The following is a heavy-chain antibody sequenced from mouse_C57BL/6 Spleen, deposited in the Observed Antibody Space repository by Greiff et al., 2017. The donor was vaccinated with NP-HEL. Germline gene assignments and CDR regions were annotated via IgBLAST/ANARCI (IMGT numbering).Heavy chain of an antibody. V-gene: IGHV5-6*01. J-gene: IGHJ3*01. CDR3: ARHLTAQVLFAY. D-gene: IGHD3-2*02. CDR1: GFTFSSYG. CDR2: ISSGGSYT. Sequence: EVHLVESGGDLVKPGGSLKLSCAASGFTFSSYGMSWVRQTPDKRLEWVATISSGGSYTYYPDSVKGRFTISRDNAKNTLYLQMSSLKSEDTAMYYCARHLTAQVLFAYWGQGTLVTVSA.